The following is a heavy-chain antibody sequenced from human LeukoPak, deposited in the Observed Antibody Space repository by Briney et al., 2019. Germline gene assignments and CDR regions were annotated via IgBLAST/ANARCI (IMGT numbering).Heavy chain of an antibody. V-gene: IGHV4-61*02. D-gene: IGHD3-3*01. CDR2: MYTSGST. CDR3: ARVWSEWSPNYMDV. CDR1: GGSISSGSYY. J-gene: IGHJ6*03. Sequence: SETLSLTCTVSGGSISSGSYYWSWIRQPAGKGLEWIGRMYTSGSTNYNPSLKSRVTISVDTSKNQFSLKLSSVTAADTAVYYCARVWSEWSPNYMDVWGKGTTVTVSS.